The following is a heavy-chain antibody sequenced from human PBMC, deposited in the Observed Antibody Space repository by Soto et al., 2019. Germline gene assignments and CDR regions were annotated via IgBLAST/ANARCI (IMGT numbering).Heavy chain of an antibody. CDR1: GGTFSSYA. CDR2: IIPISGTA. V-gene: IGHV1-69*01. Sequence: QVQLVQSGAEVKKPGSSVKVSCKASGGTFSSYAISWVRQAPGQGLEWMGGIIPISGTANYAPKFQGRVTMTADESTSTAYMELSSLRSEDTAVYYCARSQGSSTSLEIYYYYYYGMDVWGQGTTVTVSS. J-gene: IGHJ6*02. D-gene: IGHD2-2*01. CDR3: ARSQGSSTSLEIYYYYYYGMDV.